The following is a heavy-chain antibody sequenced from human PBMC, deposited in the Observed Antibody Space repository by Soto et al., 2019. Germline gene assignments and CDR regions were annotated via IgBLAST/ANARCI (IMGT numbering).Heavy chain of an antibody. CDR2: ISYDGSNK. V-gene: IGHV3-30-3*01. CDR1: GFTFSSYA. Sequence: GGSLRLSCAASGFTFSSYAMHRVRQAPGKGLEWVAVISYDGSNKYYADSVKGRFTISRDNSKNTLYLQMNSLRAEDTAVYYCASSIAVAGPSYYYYYGMDVWGQGTTVTVSS. J-gene: IGHJ6*02. CDR3: ASSIAVAGPSYYYYYGMDV. D-gene: IGHD6-19*01.